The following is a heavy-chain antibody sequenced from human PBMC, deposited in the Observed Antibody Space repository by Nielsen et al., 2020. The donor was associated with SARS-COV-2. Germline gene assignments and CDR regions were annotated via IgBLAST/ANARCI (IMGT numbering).Heavy chain of an antibody. J-gene: IGHJ4*02. D-gene: IGHD3-9*01. CDR1: GFTFSSYW. CDR3: ARDPFMYYDILTGYYTPTYYFDY. Sequence: GGSLRLSCTASGFTFSSYWMSWVRQAPGKGLEWVAKINQLGSEKYYVDSVRGRFTISRDNAKNSLFLQANSLTAEDTAVYYCARDPFMYYDILTGYYTPTYYFDYWGQGTLVTVSS. CDR2: INQLGSEK. V-gene: IGHV3-7*01.